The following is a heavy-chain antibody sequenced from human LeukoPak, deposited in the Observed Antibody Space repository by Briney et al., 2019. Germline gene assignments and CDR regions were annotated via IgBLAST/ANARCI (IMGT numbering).Heavy chain of an antibody. V-gene: IGHV4-34*01. CDR3: ASLLNVAGYSGYDSDY. CDR2: INHSGST. J-gene: IGHJ4*02. CDR1: GGSFSGYY. Sequence: SETLSLTCAVYGGSFSGYYWSWIRQPPGKGLEWIGEINHSGSTNYNPSLKSRVTMSVDTSKNQFSLKLSSVTAADTAVYYCASLLNVAGYSGYDSDYWGQGTLVTVSP. D-gene: IGHD5-12*01.